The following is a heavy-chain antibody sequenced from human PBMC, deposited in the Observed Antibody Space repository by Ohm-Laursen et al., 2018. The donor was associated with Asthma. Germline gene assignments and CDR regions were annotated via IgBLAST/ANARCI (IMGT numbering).Heavy chain of an antibody. D-gene: IGHD3-22*01. Sequence: SVKVSCKASGGTFSNIAISWVRQAPGQGLEWMGGVIPLFGKANYAQKFQGRVTITADESTTTAYMELSSLRSEDTAVYYCARGYDSSGYYYFFWGQGTLVTVSS. V-gene: IGHV1-69*13. CDR3: ARGYDSSGYYYFF. CDR1: GGTFSNIA. CDR2: VIPLFGKA. J-gene: IGHJ4*02.